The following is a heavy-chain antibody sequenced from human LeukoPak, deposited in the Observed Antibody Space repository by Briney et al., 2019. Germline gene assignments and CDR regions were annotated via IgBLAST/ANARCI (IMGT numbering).Heavy chain of an antibody. V-gene: IGHV1-8*01. D-gene: IGHD2-2*01. J-gene: IGHJ6*02. CDR3: ARTIVVPAALYYYYYGMDV. CDR1: GYTFTSYD. Sequence: ASVKVSCKASGYTFTSYDINWVRQATGQGLEWMGWMNPNSGNTGYAQKSQGRVTMTRNTSISTAYMELSSLRSEDTAAYYCARTIVVPAALYYYYYGMDVWGQGTTVTVSS. CDR2: MNPNSGNT.